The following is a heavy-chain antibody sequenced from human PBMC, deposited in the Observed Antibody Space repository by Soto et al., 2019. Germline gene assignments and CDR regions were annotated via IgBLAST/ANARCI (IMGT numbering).Heavy chain of an antibody. Sequence: GESLKISCAASGFTFSSYAMSWVRQAPGKGLEWVSAISGSGGSTYYADSVKGRFTISRDNSKNTLYLQMNSLRAEDTAVYYCAKTDSSGYYFDYWGQGTLVTVSS. CDR2: ISGSGGST. V-gene: IGHV3-23*01. D-gene: IGHD3-22*01. J-gene: IGHJ4*02. CDR3: AKTDSSGYYFDY. CDR1: GFTFSSYA.